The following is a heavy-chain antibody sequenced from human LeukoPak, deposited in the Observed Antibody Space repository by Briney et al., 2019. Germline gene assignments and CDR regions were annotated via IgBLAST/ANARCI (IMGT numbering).Heavy chain of an antibody. CDR1: GYTFTGYY. V-gene: IGHV1-2*02. CDR2: INPNTAGT. CDR3: ATSDGDYTAGYYYMRV. J-gene: IGHJ6*03. Sequence: ASVKVPCKASGYTFTGYYFHWVRQAPGQGLEWMAWINPNTAGTNYAQKFLGRVTLTWDTSISTAYMELNSLTSDDTAVYYCATSDGDYTAGYYYMRVWGKGTSVTVSS. D-gene: IGHD4-17*01.